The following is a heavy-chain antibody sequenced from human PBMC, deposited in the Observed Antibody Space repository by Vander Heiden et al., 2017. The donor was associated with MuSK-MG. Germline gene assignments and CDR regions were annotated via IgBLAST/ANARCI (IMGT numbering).Heavy chain of an antibody. CDR3: ANRSQYSSGNY. J-gene: IGHJ4*02. D-gene: IGHD6-19*01. V-gene: IGHV3-23*01. CDR1: GFTFSSHT. Sequence: EVQLLESGGGLVQPGGSLRLSCAASGFTFSSHTMNWVRPGPGNGLECVSAIMGSATTTSCASSVKGRFTISRDNTKNTLYLQMNSMRAEDTAVYYCANRSQYSSGNYWGQGTLVTVSS. CDR2: IMGSATTT.